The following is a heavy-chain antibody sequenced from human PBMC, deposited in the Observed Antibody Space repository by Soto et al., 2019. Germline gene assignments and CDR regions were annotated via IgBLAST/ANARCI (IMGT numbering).Heavy chain of an antibody. Sequence: QVQLVESGGGVVQPGRSLRLSCAASGFTFSSYAMHWVRQAPGKGLEWVAVISYDGSNKYYADSVKGRFTISRDNSKNTLYLQMNSLRAEDTAVYYCARELATIFNDAFDIWGQGTMVTVSS. V-gene: IGHV3-30-3*01. CDR3: ARELATIFNDAFDI. CDR2: ISYDGSNK. D-gene: IGHD3-3*01. CDR1: GFTFSSYA. J-gene: IGHJ3*02.